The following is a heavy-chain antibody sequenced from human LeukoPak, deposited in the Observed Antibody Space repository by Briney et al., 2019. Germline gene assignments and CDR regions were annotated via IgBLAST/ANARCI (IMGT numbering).Heavy chain of an antibody. CDR1: GGSISSGSYY. D-gene: IGHD2-2*01. Sequence: SETLSLTCTVSGGSISSGSYYWSWIRQPAGKGLEWIGRIYTSGSTNYNPSLKSRVTISVDTSKNQFSLKLSSVTAADTAVYYCARGVVPAAIGAFDIRGQGTMVTVSS. J-gene: IGHJ3*02. CDR2: IYTSGST. CDR3: ARGVVPAAIGAFDI. V-gene: IGHV4-61*02.